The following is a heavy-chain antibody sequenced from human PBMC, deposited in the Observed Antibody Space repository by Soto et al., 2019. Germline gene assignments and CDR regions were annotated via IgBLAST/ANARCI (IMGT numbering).Heavy chain of an antibody. CDR1: GGSISSGGYY. D-gene: IGHD5-18*01. CDR3: ARSPHIQLWSYPSDY. J-gene: IGHJ4*02. Sequence: SETLSLTCTVSGGSISSGGYYWSWIRQHPGKGLEWIGYIYFSGSTYYNPSLKSRVTISVDTSKNQFSLKLSSVTAADTAVYYCARSPHIQLWSYPSDYWGQGTLVTVSS. CDR2: IYFSGST. V-gene: IGHV4-31*03.